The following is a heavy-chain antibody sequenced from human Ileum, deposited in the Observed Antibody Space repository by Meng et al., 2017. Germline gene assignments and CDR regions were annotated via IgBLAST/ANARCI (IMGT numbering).Heavy chain of an antibody. J-gene: IGHJ6*02. D-gene: IGHD6-13*01. V-gene: IGHV1-8*01. CDR3: ARSAGIAAAGTIYYYYGMVV. CDR1: GYTFTSYD. CDR2: MNPNSGNT. Sequence: ASVKVSCKASGYTFTSYDINWVRQATGQGLEWMGWMNPNSGNTGYAQKFQGRVTMTRNTSISTAYMELSSLRSEDTAVYYCARSAGIAAAGTIYYYYGMVVWGQGTTVTVSS.